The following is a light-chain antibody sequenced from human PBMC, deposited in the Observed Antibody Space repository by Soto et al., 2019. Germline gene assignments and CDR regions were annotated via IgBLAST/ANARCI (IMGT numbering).Light chain of an antibody. V-gene: IGKV3-15*01. Sequence: EIVMTQSPATLSVSPGERATLSCRASQSVFSSLAWFQQRPGQAPRLLIYGSATRATGIPARFSGSGSGTEFTRTISSLQSEDSAVYYCQQYHNWPAFGQGTKVEIK. CDR1: QSVFSS. CDR2: GSA. J-gene: IGKJ1*01. CDR3: QQYHNWPA.